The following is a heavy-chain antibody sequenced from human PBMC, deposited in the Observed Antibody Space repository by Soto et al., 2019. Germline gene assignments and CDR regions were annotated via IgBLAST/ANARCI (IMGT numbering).Heavy chain of an antibody. J-gene: IGHJ3*02. D-gene: IGHD3-22*01. CDR2: ISGSGGST. CDR3: AKWSIYYDSSEDAFDI. CDR1: GFTFSSYA. V-gene: IGHV3-23*01. Sequence: GGSLRLSCAASGFTFSSYAMSWVRQAPGKGLEWVSAISGSGGSTYYADSVKGRFTISSDNSKNTLYLQMNSLRAEDTAVYYCAKWSIYYDSSEDAFDIWGQGTMVTVSS.